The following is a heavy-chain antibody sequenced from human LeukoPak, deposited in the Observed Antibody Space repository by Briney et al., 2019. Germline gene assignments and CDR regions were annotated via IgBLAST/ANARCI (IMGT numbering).Heavy chain of an antibody. V-gene: IGHV3-11*01. Sequence: GGSLRLSCAASGFTFNDYYMSWIRQAPGKGLEWVSYITGSGTIINYADSVKGRFTISRDSAKNSLYLQMNSLRAEDTAVYYCARNLGEAYFDYWGQGTLVTVSP. CDR2: ITGSGTII. J-gene: IGHJ4*02. CDR3: ARNLGEAYFDY. CDR1: GFTFNDYY. D-gene: IGHD7-27*01.